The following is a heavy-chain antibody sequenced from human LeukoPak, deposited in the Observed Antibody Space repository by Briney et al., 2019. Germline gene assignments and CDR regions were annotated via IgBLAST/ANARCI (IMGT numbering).Heavy chain of an antibody. D-gene: IGHD3-22*01. V-gene: IGHV4-34*01. Sequence: PSETLSLTCAVSGGSFSGYYWSWIRQPPGKGLEWIGEINHSGSTNYNPSPKSRVTMSADTSKNQFSLKLNSVTAADTAVYYCARPYYYETNGDDNWGQGALVTVSS. CDR1: GGSFSGYY. J-gene: IGHJ4*02. CDR3: ARPYYYETNGDDN. CDR2: INHSGST.